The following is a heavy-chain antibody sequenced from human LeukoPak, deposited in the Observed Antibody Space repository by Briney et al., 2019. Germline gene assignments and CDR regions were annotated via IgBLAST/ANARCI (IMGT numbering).Heavy chain of an antibody. CDR1: GGTFSSYA. J-gene: IGHJ4*02. CDR3: ARGGDYHFFDY. V-gene: IGHV1-69*04. CDR2: IIPILGIA. Sequence: GASVKVSCKASGGTFSSYAISWVRQAPGQGLEWMGRIIPILGIANYAQKFQGRVTITADKSTSTAYMELSSLRSEDTAVYYCARGGDYHFFDYWGQGTLVTVSS. D-gene: IGHD4-17*01.